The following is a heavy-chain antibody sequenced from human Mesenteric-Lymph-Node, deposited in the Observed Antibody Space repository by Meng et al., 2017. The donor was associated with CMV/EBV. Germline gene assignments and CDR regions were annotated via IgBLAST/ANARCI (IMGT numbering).Heavy chain of an antibody. D-gene: IGHD2-15*01. V-gene: IGHV3-30*03. CDR3: ARGGLGLSY. J-gene: IGHJ4*02. CDR2: ISYDGSNK. CDR1: GFTFSSYS. Sequence: GESLKISCAASGFTFSSYSMNWVRQAPGKGLEWVAVISYDGSNKYYADSVKGRFTISRDNAKNSLYLQMNSLRAEDTAVYYCARGGLGLSYWGQGTLVTVSS.